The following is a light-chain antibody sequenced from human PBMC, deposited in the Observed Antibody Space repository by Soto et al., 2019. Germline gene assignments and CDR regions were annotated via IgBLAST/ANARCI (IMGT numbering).Light chain of an antibody. Sequence: DIVLTQSPGTLSLSPGQRATLSCRASQSVSSSYLAWYQQKPGQAPRLLIYGASSRAAGIPDRFTGRGSGTHFTLAISRLEPEDFAVYYCHQFGDSPQTFGQGTKVDIK. V-gene: IGKV3-20*01. CDR3: HQFGDSPQT. CDR1: QSVSSSY. CDR2: GAS. J-gene: IGKJ1*01.